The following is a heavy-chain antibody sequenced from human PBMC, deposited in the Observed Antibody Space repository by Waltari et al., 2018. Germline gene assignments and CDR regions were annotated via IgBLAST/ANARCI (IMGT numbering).Heavy chain of an antibody. CDR1: W. CDR3: ARDRGRGLYLDT. V-gene: IGHV4-4*01. CDR2: VRTTGKT. J-gene: IGHJ5*02. D-gene: IGHD2-15*01. Sequence: WWSWVRQTPEKGLEWMGQVRTTGKTNYNPSLDSRVTISIDTSTSRFSLTLASVSAADTAVYFCARDRGRGLYLDTWGQGILVTVSP.